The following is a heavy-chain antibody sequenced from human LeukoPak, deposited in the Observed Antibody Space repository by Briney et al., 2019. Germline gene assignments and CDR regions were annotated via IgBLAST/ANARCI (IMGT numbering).Heavy chain of an antibody. CDR2: ISGSGGST. J-gene: IGHJ4*02. Sequence: GGSLRLSCAASGFTFSSYAMSWVRQAPGKGLEWVSVISGSGGSTYYADSVKGRFTISRDNSKNTLYLQMDSLRAEDAAVYYCAKGFCSSTSCYEEGYYFDYWGQGTLVTVSS. V-gene: IGHV3-23*01. CDR3: AKGFCSSTSCYEEGYYFDY. D-gene: IGHD2-2*01. CDR1: GFTFSSYA.